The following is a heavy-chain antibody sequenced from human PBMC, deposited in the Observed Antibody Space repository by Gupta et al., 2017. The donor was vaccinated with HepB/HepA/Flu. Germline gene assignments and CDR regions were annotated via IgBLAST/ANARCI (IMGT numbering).Heavy chain of an antibody. CDR3: ARQGRGYCSSPSCHTGD. CDR2: IYYTGST. Sequence: QLQLQASGPGLVKPSETLSLTCTVSGGSISSSSYYWGWIRQPPGKGLEWIGTIYYTGSTYYNPSLKSRVTISVDTSKNQFSLKLSAVTAADTAVYYCARQGRGYCSSPSCHTGDWGQGTLVIVSS. J-gene: IGHJ4*02. D-gene: IGHD2-2*02. V-gene: IGHV4-39*01. CDR1: GGSISSSSYY.